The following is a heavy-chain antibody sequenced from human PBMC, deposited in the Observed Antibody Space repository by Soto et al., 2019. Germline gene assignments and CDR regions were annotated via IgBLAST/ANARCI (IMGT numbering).Heavy chain of an antibody. CDR3: ARGRTPTYYDFWSGNQPALVY. CDR1: GFTFSSYG. D-gene: IGHD3-3*01. J-gene: IGHJ4*02. V-gene: IGHV3-33*01. CDR2: IWYDGSNK. Sequence: GGSLRLSCAASGFTFSSYGMHWVRQAPGKGLEWVAVIWYDGSNKYYADSVKGRFTISRDNSKNTLYLQMNSLGAEDTAVYYCARGRTPTYYDFWSGNQPALVYWGQGTLVTVSS.